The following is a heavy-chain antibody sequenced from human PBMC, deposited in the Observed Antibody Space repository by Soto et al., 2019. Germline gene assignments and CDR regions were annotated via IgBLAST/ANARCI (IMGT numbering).Heavy chain of an antibody. J-gene: IGHJ4*01. CDR1: GFIFADYA. Sequence: GGSLRLSCIGSGFIFADYALDWLRQDAGKGLEWIASIYSKTYGETTHYAASVAGRFTISRDDSKSIACLQMNSLKTEDTAVYYCTRNSDTALHFDYWGQGT. CDR3: TRNSDTALHFDY. V-gene: IGHV3-49*03. CDR2: IYSKTYGETT. D-gene: IGHD5-18*01.